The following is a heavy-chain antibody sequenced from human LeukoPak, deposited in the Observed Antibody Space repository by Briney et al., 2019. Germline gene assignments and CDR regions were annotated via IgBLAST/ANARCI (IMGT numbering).Heavy chain of an antibody. V-gene: IGHV4-39*01. D-gene: IGHD3-10*01. CDR1: GGSISSSSYY. J-gene: IGHJ6*03. CDR2: IYYSGST. Sequence: KPSETLSLTCTVSGGSISSSSYYWGWIRQPPGKGLEWIGSIYYSGSTYYNPSLKSRVTISVDTSKNQFSLKLSSVTAADTAVYYCARVLLWFGRPYYMDVWGKGTTVTVSS. CDR3: ARVLLWFGRPYYMDV.